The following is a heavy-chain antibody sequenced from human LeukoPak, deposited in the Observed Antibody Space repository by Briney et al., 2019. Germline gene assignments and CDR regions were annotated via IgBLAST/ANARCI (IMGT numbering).Heavy chain of an antibody. CDR1: GGSISSYY. D-gene: IGHD3-10*01. J-gene: IGHJ5*02. CDR2: IYYSGST. V-gene: IGHV4-59*01. Sequence: SETLSLTCTVSGGSISSYYWSWIRQPPGKGLEWIGYIYYSGSTNYNPSLKSRVTISVDTSKNQFSLKLSSVTAADTAVYYCAGRFGELYNWFDPWAREPWSPSPQ. CDR3: AGRFGELYNWFDP.